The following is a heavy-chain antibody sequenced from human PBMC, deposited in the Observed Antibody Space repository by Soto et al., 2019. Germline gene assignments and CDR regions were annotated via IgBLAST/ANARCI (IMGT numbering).Heavy chain of an antibody. V-gene: IGHV4-39*01. CDR3: ASWGGYSYGYVVDY. CDR1: GGSSSSSSYY. CDR2: IYYSGST. Sequence: PSETLSLTCTVSGGSSSSSSYYWGWIRQPPGKGLEWIGSIYYSGSTYYNPSLKSRVTISVDTSKNQFSLKLSSVTAADTAVYYCASWGGYSYGYVVDYWGQGTLVTVSS. J-gene: IGHJ4*02. D-gene: IGHD5-18*01.